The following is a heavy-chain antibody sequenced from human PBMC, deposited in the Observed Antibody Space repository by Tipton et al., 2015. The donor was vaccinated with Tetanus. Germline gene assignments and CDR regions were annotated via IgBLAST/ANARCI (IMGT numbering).Heavy chain of an antibody. CDR3: ARAGPPWPYFDL. CDR2: IYHSGST. Sequence: TLSLTCAVSGGSISSSNWWSWVRQPPGKGLEWIGEIYHSGSTNYNPSLMRRVTISVDKSKNQFSLKLSSVTAADTAVYYCARAGPPWPYFDLWGRGSLVTVSS. D-gene: IGHD5-24*01. J-gene: IGHJ2*01. CDR1: GGSISSSNW. V-gene: IGHV4-4*02.